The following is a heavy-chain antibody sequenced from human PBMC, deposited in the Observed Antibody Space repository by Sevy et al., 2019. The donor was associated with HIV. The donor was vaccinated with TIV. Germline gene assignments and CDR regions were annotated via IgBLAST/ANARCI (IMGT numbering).Heavy chain of an antibody. Sequence: GGSLRLSCAASGFIFSKFALSWVRQAPGRGLEWVSAVSGNDGSTYYAASVKGRFTISRDISENMLYLQMNSLSAEDTADYYCAKDFAYGGNSWNFDFWGQGTMVTVSS. J-gene: IGHJ4*02. CDR3: AKDFAYGGNSWNFDF. CDR1: GFIFSKFA. D-gene: IGHD2-21*02. CDR2: VSGNDGST. V-gene: IGHV3-23*01.